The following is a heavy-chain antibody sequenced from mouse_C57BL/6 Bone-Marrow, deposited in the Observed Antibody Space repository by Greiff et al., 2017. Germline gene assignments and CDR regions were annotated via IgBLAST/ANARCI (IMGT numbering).Heavy chain of an antibody. D-gene: IGHD1-1*01. CDR1: GYTFTSYW. CDR3: AKITTVGVDY. V-gene: IGHV1-50*01. J-gene: IGHJ2*01. Sequence: QVQLQQPGAELVKPGASVKLSCKASGYTFTSYWMQWVKQRPGQGLEWIGEIDPSDSYTNYNQKFKGKATLTVDTSSSTAYMQLSSLTSEDSAVYYCAKITTVGVDYWGQGTTLTVSS. CDR2: IDPSDSYT.